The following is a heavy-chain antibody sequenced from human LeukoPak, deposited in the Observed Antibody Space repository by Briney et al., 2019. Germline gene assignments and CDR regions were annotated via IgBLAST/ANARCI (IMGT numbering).Heavy chain of an antibody. V-gene: IGHV4-59*01. D-gene: IGHD2-2*01. CDR3: ARLGGPAAVDY. J-gene: IGHJ4*02. Sequence: KPSETLSLTCTVSGXSIRSYYGSWIRQPPGRGLEWIGYMYNSGSTYYNPSLKSRVTISGDTSKNQFSLKLTSVTAADTAVYYCARLGGPAAVDYWGQGTLVTVSS. CDR2: MYNSGST. CDR1: GXSIRSYY.